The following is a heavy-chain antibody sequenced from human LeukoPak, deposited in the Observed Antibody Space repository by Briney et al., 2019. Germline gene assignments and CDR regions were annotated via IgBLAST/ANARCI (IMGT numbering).Heavy chain of an antibody. CDR3: AKVRSGWSRAGPQPYYFDY. J-gene: IGHJ4*02. Sequence: GGSLRLSCAASVFTLSSYAMSCVRQAPGKGLECVSAISGSGGSTYYADSVKGRFTISRDNSKNTLYLQMNSLRAEDTAVYYCAKVRSGWSRAGPQPYYFDYWGQGTLVTVSS. D-gene: IGHD6-19*01. V-gene: IGHV3-23*01. CDR1: VFTLSSYA. CDR2: ISGSGGST.